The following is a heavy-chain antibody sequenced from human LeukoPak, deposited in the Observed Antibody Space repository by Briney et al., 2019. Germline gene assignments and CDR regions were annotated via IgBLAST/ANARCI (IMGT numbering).Heavy chain of an antibody. D-gene: IGHD3-22*01. J-gene: IGHJ1*01. V-gene: IGHV4-30-4*01. CDR1: GGSISSGDYY. CDR2: IYYSGST. CDR3: ASYLDSSGYLQYFQP. Sequence: SETLSLTCTVSGGSISSGDYYWSWIRQPPGKGLEWIGYIYYSGSTYYNPPLKSRVTISADTSKNQFSLMLHSVTAAGAAIYYCASYLDSSGYLQYFQPWGQDTLVTVSS.